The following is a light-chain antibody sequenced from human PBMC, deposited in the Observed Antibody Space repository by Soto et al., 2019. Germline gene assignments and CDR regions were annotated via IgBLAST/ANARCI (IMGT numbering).Light chain of an antibody. CDR1: QSVTSNY. J-gene: IGKJ4*01. Sequence: EIVLTQSPGTQSLSPGEGATLSCRASQSVTSNYLAWYQQKPGQAPRLLIYGASSRATGIPDRFSGSGSATDSTLTISRLEPEDFAVYYCHQYGTSPLTFGGGTKVEIK. CDR3: HQYGTSPLT. CDR2: GAS. V-gene: IGKV3-20*01.